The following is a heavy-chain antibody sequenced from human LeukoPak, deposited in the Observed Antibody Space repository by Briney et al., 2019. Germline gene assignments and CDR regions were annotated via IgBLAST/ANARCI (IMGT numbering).Heavy chain of an antibody. CDR3: AKPYFGYDSSGYYYY. V-gene: IGHV3-23*01. Sequence: PGGSLRLSCAASGFTFSSYAMSWVRRAPGKGLEWVSAISGSGGSTYYADSVKGRFTISRDNSKNTLYPQMNSLRAEDTAVYYCAKPYFGYDSSGYYYYWGQGTLVTVSS. D-gene: IGHD3-22*01. CDR2: ISGSGGST. CDR1: GFTFSSYA. J-gene: IGHJ4*02.